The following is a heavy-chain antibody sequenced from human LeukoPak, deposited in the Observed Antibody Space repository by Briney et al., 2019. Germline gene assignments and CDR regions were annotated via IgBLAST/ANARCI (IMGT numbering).Heavy chain of an antibody. V-gene: IGHV3-9*03. Sequence: GGSLRLSCAASGFTFDDYAMHWVRQAPGKGLEWVSGISWNSGSIGYADSVKGRFTISRDNAKNSLYLQMNSLRAEDMALYYCAKGGIVGSYFAYFDYWGQGTLVTVSS. CDR3: AKGGIVGSYFAYFDY. J-gene: IGHJ4*02. CDR1: GFTFDDYA. CDR2: ISWNSGSI. D-gene: IGHD1-26*01.